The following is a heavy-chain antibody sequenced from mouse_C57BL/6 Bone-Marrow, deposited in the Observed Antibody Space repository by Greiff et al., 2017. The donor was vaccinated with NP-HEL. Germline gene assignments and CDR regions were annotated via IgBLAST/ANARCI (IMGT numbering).Heavy chain of an antibody. D-gene: IGHD2-10*02. CDR2: ISSGGSYT. J-gene: IGHJ2*01. V-gene: IGHV5-6*02. Sequence: EVMLVESGGDLVKPGGSLKLSCAASGFTFSSYGMSWVRQTPDKRLEWVATISSGGSYTYSPASVKGRFTISRDNAKNTLYLQMSSLKSEDTAMYYCARHGYGNYDYWGQGTTLTVSS. CDR3: ARHGYGNYDY. CDR1: GFTFSSYG.